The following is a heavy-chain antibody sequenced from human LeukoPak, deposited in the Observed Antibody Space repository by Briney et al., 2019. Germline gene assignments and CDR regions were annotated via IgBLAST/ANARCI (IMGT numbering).Heavy chain of an antibody. J-gene: IGHJ5*02. CDR3: ARGTGESSSTNWFDP. Sequence: ASVKVSCKASGGTFSSYTISWVRQAPGQGLEWMGRIIPILGMANYAQKFQGRVTITADKSTSTAYMELSSLRSEDTAVYYCARGTGESSSTNWFDPWGQGTLVTVSS. CDR1: GGTFSSYT. V-gene: IGHV1-69*02. D-gene: IGHD6-13*01. CDR2: IIPILGMA.